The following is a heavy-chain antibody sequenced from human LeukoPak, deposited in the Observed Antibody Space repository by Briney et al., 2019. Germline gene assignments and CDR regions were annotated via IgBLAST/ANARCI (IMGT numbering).Heavy chain of an antibody. CDR1: GGSFSGYY. V-gene: IGHV4-34*01. D-gene: IGHD3-10*01. Sequence: KPSETLSLTCAVYGGSFSGYYWSWIRQPPGKGLEWIGEINHSGSTNYNPSLKSRVTISVDTSKNQFSLKLSSVTAADTAVYYCARGSPRLRRWYFDLWGRGTLVTVSS. CDR3: ARGSPRLRRWYFDL. CDR2: INHSGST. J-gene: IGHJ2*01.